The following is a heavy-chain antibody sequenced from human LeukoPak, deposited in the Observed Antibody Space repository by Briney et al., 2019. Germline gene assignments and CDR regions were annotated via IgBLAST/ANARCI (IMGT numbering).Heavy chain of an antibody. Sequence: PGGSLTLSCAASGFTFSGSAMHWVRQASGKGLEWVGRIKNKANNYATAYAASVKGRFTISRDDSKNTAYLQMNSLKIEDTAVYYCTRLDDYESWGQGTLVTVSS. CDR3: TRLDDYES. CDR1: GFTFSGSA. V-gene: IGHV3-73*01. D-gene: IGHD4-17*01. CDR2: IKNKANNYAT. J-gene: IGHJ5*02.